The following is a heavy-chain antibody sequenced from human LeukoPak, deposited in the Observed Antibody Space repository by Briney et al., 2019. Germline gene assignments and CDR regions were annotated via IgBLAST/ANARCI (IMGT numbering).Heavy chain of an antibody. J-gene: IGHJ4*02. CDR3: ARGAINYGGYSAY. V-gene: IGHV4-39*07. Sequence: SETLSLTCNVSGGSVSISSYFWGWIRQPPGKGLEWIGEINHNGNTNYNPSLKSRVIISLHTSKNQFSLRLSSVTAADTAVFYCARGAINYGGYSAYWGQGTLVTVSS. CDR2: INHNGNT. CDR1: GGSVSISSYF. D-gene: IGHD4-23*01.